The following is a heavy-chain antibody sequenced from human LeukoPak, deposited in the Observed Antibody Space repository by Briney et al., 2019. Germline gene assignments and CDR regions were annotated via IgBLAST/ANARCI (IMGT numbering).Heavy chain of an antibody. V-gene: IGHV3-33*06. D-gene: IGHD6-19*01. J-gene: IGHJ4*02. CDR3: AKVYSSGWYYFDY. CDR1: GLTFKNYG. CDR2: IWYDGSTK. Sequence: GKSLRLSCIASGLTFKNYGMHWVRQAPGKGLERVAVIWYDGSTKYYPDSVKGRFTISRDNSKNTLFLQMNSLRAEDTAVYYCAKVYSSGWYYFDYWGQGTLVTVSS.